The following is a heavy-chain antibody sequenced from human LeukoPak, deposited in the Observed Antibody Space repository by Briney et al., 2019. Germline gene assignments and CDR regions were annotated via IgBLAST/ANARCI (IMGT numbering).Heavy chain of an antibody. CDR3: ARAQTPGGRYFDFDY. J-gene: IGHJ4*02. CDR2: INPKNGGT. V-gene: IGHV1-2*02. D-gene: IGHD3-9*01. Sequence: ASVKVSCKASGYTFTGYYIHWVRQAPGQGLEWMGWINPKNGGTKYTQKFQDRVTMTRDTSINTVYMEVTSLRSDDTAVFFCARAQTPGGRYFDFDYWGQGTLVIDPS. CDR1: GYTFTGYY.